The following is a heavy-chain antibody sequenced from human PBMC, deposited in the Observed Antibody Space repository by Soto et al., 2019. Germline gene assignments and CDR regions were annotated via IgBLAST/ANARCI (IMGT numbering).Heavy chain of an antibody. J-gene: IGHJ5*02. CDR3: ARVNVANYFDP. Sequence: GESLKISCQTSGYSFTGYWLVCVRQMPWKGLEWMGIIYHHDSTVNYNPSVQGQVTMSVDKSISTAYLQWSSLKASDAALYYCARVNVANYFDPWGQGTLVTVSS. CDR1: GYSFTGYW. CDR2: IYHHDSTV. V-gene: IGHV5-51*01.